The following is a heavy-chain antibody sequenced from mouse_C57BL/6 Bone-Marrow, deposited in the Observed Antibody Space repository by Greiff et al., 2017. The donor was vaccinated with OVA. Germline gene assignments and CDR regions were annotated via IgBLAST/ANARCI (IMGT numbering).Heavy chain of an antibody. CDR1: GYTFTSYW. V-gene: IGHV1-50*01. CDR2: IDPSDSYT. CDR3: AGDSSGYLDY. D-gene: IGHD3-2*02. J-gene: IGHJ4*01. Sequence: QVQLQQPGAELVKPGASVKLSCKASGYTFTSYWMQWVKQRPGPGLEWIGEIDPSDSYTNYHQKFKGKATLTVDTSSSTAYMQLSSLTSEDSAVYYCAGDSSGYLDYWGQGTSVTVSS.